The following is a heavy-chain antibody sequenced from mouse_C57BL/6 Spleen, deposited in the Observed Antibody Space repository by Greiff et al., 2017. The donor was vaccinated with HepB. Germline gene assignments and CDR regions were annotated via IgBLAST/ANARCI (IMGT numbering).Heavy chain of an antibody. CDR3: ARGVTTVVAYYFDY. CDR2: ISDGGSYT. V-gene: IGHV5-4*03. Sequence: EVKVEESGGGLVKPGGSLKLSCAASGFTFSSYAMSWVRQTPEKRLEWVATISDGGSYTYYPDNVKGRFTISRDNAKNNLYLQMSHLKSEDTAMYYCARGVTTVVAYYFDYWGQGTTLTVSS. CDR1: GFTFSSYA. J-gene: IGHJ2*01. D-gene: IGHD1-1*01.